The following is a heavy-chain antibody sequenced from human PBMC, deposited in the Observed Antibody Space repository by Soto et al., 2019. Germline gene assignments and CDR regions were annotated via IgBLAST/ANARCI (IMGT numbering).Heavy chain of an antibody. CDR3: ADIGGTSITGPTAAAY. CDR1: GGSISSGGYY. CDR2: IYYSGST. J-gene: IGHJ4*02. Sequence: SETLSLTCTVSGGSISSGGYYWSWIRQHPGKGLEWIGYIYYSGSTYYNPSLKSRVTISVDTSKNQFSLKLSSVTAADTAVYYCADIGGTSITGPTAAAYCGTGILLTVSS. V-gene: IGHV4-31*03. D-gene: IGHD1-7*01.